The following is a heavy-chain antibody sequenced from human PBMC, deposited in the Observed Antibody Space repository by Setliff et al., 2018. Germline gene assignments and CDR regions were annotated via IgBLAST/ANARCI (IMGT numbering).Heavy chain of an antibody. CDR3: ARGGRDNGDYVYIQH. CDR1: GSSFSSYS. J-gene: IGHJ1*01. V-gene: IGHV4-4*08. Sequence: SETLSLTCTVSGSSFSSYSWSWIRQAPGKGLENIAFIHASGSAHHNPSLRSRVTISVDKSKNQFSLKLTSVTAADTAIYYCARGGRDNGDYVYIQHWGQGTLVTVSS. D-gene: IGHD4-17*01. CDR2: IHASGSA.